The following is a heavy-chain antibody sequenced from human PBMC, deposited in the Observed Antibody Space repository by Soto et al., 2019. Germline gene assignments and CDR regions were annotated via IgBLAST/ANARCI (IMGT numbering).Heavy chain of an antibody. V-gene: IGHV4-59*01. J-gene: IGHJ4*01. CDR1: GGSINGYY. D-gene: IGHD5-18*01. Sequence: QVQLQESGPGLVKPSETLSLTCTVSGGSINGYYWTWLRQSPTNGLEWICYFHFSGSTKYNPSLERRLTIAADPSKNPIPPTLSSGPAADTAVYYSARASGYSYCYDDFFDNWGQRTLANVSS. CDR3: ARASGYSYCYDDFFDN. CDR2: FHFSGST.